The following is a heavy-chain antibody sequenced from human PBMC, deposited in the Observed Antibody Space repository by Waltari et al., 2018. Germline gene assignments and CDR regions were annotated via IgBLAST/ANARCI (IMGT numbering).Heavy chain of an antibody. Sequence: QVQLQQWGAGLLKPSETLSLTCAVYGGSFSGYYWSWIRQPHGKGLEWIGEINHSGSTNYNPSLKSRVTISVDTSKNQFSLKLSSVTAADTAVYYCARVAGGLRLGAFDIWGQGTMVTVSS. V-gene: IGHV4-34*01. CDR3: ARVAGGLRLGAFDI. D-gene: IGHD4-17*01. J-gene: IGHJ3*02. CDR2: INHSGST. CDR1: GGSFSGYY.